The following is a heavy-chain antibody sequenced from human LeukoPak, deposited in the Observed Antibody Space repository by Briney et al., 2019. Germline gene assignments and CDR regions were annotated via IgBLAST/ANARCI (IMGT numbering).Heavy chain of an antibody. Sequence: GGSLRLSCAASGFTLSSYAMNWVRQAPGKGLEWVSLIGGTGGTTYYADSVKGRLTISRDNSKNTLYLQMNSLRVGDTAVYYCAKDAHSGSYFDYWGQGIQVTVSS. J-gene: IGHJ4*01. CDR1: GFTLSSYA. V-gene: IGHV3-23*01. CDR2: IGGTGGTT. D-gene: IGHD1-26*01. CDR3: AKDAHSGSYFDY.